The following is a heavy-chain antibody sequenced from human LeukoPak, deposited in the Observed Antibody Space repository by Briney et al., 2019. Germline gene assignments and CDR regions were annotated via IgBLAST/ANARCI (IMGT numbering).Heavy chain of an antibody. CDR3: AKAHPGFDY. CDR2: ISSSSSII. V-gene: IGHV3-48*04. J-gene: IGHJ4*02. Sequence: GGSLRLSCAASGFTFSSYSMNWVRQAPGKGLEWLSYISSSSSIIYYADSVKGRFTISRDNAQDSLFLQMNSLGAEDTAVYYCAKAHPGFDYWGQGVLVTVSS. CDR1: GFTFSSYS.